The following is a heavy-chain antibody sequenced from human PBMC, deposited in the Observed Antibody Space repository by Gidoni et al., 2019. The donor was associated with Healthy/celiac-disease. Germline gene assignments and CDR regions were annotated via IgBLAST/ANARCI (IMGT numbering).Heavy chain of an antibody. Sequence: QVQLQESGPGLVKPSETLSLTCTVSGGPISSYYWSWIRQPAGKGLEWIGRIYTSGSTNYNPSLKSRVTMSVDTSKNQFSLKLSSVTAADTAVYYCARDRYYYDSSGPFDYWGQGTLVTVSS. CDR3: ARDRYYYDSSGPFDY. CDR1: GGPISSYY. J-gene: IGHJ4*02. D-gene: IGHD3-22*01. V-gene: IGHV4-4*07. CDR2: IYTSGST.